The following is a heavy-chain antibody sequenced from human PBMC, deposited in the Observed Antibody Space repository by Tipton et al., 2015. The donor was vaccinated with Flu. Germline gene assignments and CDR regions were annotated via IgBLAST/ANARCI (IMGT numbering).Heavy chain of an antibody. CDR1: GFTFSKYA. V-gene: IGHV3-23*01. J-gene: IGHJ6*02. D-gene: IGHD3-16*01. Sequence: SLRLSCAASGFTFSKYAMRWVRHAPGRGLEWVAHISGSGLSTYYADSVKGRFAISRDNSKNTVSLQMNSLRAEDTAVYYCARGRVVAVAGGGSMDVWGQGTTVSVS. CDR2: ISGSGLST. CDR3: ARGRVVAVAGGGSMDV.